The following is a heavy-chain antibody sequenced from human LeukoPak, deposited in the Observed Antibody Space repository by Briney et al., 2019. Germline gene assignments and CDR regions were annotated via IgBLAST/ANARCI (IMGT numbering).Heavy chain of an antibody. CDR3: ARRYGSSVYEHDAFDI. D-gene: IGHD3-22*01. J-gene: IGHJ3*02. CDR1: GYIFTGYY. CDR2: INPESDVT. Sequence: ASVKVSCKASGYIFTGYYMHWVRQAPGQGLEWMGWINPESDVTKYAQKLQGRVTMTRDTSISTAYMELSRLRSDDTAVYYCARRYGSSVYEHDAFDIWGQGTMVTVSS. V-gene: IGHV1-2*02.